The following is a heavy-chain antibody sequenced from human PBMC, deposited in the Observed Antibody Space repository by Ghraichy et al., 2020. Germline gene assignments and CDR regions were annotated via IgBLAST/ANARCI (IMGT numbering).Heavy chain of an antibody. J-gene: IGHJ5*02. CDR1: GFTFSSYA. D-gene: IGHD1-26*01. Sequence: SLRLSCAASGFTFSSYAMSWVRQAPGKGLEWVSAISGSGGSTYYADSVKGRFTISRDNSKNTLYLQMNSLRAEDTAVYYCASIVGATWGWFDPWGQGTLVTVSS. V-gene: IGHV3-23*01. CDR3: ASIVGATWGWFDP. CDR2: ISGSGGST.